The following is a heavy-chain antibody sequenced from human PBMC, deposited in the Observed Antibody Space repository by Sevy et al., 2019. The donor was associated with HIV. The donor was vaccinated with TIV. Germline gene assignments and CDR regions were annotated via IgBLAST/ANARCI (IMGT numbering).Heavy chain of an antibody. CDR1: GGSISSGSHY. V-gene: IGHV4-39*01. CDR2: IYFSGGT. Sequence: SETLSLTCTVSGGSISSGSHYWGWIRQPPGKGSEWIGSIYFSGGTYYNPSLKSRVTISVDTSKNQFSLKQSSVTAADPAVYYCARHGGVSFYYDSSGPTPRGGYFDSWGQGTLVTVSS. J-gene: IGHJ4*02. D-gene: IGHD3-22*01. CDR3: ARHGGVSFYYDSSGPTPRGGYFDS.